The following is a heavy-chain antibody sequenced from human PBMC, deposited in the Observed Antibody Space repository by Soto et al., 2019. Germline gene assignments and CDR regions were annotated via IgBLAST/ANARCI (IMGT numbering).Heavy chain of an antibody. CDR2: ISAYNGNT. J-gene: IGHJ6*02. V-gene: IGHV1-18*04. CDR1: GYTFTSYG. Sequence: QVQLVQSGAEVKKPGASVKVSCKASGYTFTSYGITWVRQAPGQGLEWMGWISAYNGNTNYAQKLQGRVTMTTDTATSTAYMELRSLRSDDTAVYYCARRATYYDFWSGYYEPSDYYYYYGMDVWGQGTTVTVSS. D-gene: IGHD3-3*01. CDR3: ARRATYYDFWSGYYEPSDYYYYYGMDV.